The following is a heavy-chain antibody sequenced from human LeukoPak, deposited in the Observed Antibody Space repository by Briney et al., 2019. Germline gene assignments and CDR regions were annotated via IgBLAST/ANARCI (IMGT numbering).Heavy chain of an antibody. CDR1: GFTFKSYG. CDR3: ARGRSITILRGVAISDGFDI. CDR2: IATSSDYI. V-gene: IGHV3-21*03. D-gene: IGHD3-10*01. Sequence: GGSLRLSCVASGFTFKSYGMHWVRQAPGKGLEWVSSIATSSDYIYYAGSLKGRFTISRDNAKNSLYLHMNSLRPDDTAVYYCARGRSITILRGVAISDGFDIWGQGTKVTVS. J-gene: IGHJ3*02.